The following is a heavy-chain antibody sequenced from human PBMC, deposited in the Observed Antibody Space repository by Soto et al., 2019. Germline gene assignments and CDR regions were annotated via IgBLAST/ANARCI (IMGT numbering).Heavy chain of an antibody. CDR2: INHSGST. CDR1: GGSFSGYY. Sequence: QVQLQQWGAGLLKPSETLSLTCAVYGGSFSGYYWSWIRQPPGKGLEWIGEINHSGSTNYNPSLKSRVTISVDTAKNQFSLKLSSVTAADTAVYYCARGQKTPGGVDIVVVVAATPSRWFDPWGQGTLVTVSS. J-gene: IGHJ5*02. CDR3: ARGQKTPGGVDIVVVVAATPSRWFDP. V-gene: IGHV4-34*01. D-gene: IGHD2-15*01.